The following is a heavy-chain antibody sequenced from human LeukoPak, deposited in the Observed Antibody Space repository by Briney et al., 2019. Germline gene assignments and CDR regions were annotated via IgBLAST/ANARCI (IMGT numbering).Heavy chain of an antibody. V-gene: IGHV3-66*01. CDR2: IYSGNTI. D-gene: IGHD3/OR15-3a*01. CDR3: ATIGTGDYRDDS. Sequence: GGSLRLSCVVSGFRVSNNYVSWVGQAPGKGLEWVSVIYSGNTIKYADSVKGRFTISRDNSKNTVYLQMSSLRAEDTALYYCATIGTGDYRDDSWGQGTLVTVSS. J-gene: IGHJ5*01. CDR1: GFRVSNNY.